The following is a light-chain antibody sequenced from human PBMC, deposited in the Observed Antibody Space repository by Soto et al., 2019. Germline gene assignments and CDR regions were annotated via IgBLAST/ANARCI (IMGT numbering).Light chain of an antibody. CDR3: QQRSKWPLT. Sequence: IVMTQSPATLSVSPGERATLSCRASQSVSSNLAWYQQKPGQAPRLLIYGASTRATGLPARVSGSGSGTEFTLTISSLQSEDFAVYYCQQRSKWPLTFGGGTKVEI. CDR1: QSVSSN. J-gene: IGKJ4*01. CDR2: GAS. V-gene: IGKV3-15*01.